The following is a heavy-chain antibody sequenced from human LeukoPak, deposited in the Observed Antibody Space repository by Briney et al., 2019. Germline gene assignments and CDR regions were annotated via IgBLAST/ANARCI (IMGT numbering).Heavy chain of an antibody. V-gene: IGHV4-4*07. CDR3: ARGGGRSSPVDY. J-gene: IGHJ4*02. CDR2: IYTSGST. Sequence: SETLSLTCTLSGGSISSYYWRGMRQPAGKGLEWIGRIYTSGSTNYNPSLKSRVTMSVDTSKNQFSLKLSSVTAADTAVYYRARGGGRSSPVDYRGQGRLVSVSS. CDR1: GGSISSYY. D-gene: IGHD1-26*01.